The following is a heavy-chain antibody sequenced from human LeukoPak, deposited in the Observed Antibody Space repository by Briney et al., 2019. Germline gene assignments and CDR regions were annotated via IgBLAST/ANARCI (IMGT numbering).Heavy chain of an antibody. J-gene: IGHJ6*02. Sequence: GGSLRLSCAASGFTFSSYWMHWVRQAPGKGLVWVSRINSDGSSTSYADPVKGRFTISRDNAKNTLYLQMNSLRAEDTAVYYCARGLYCSSTSCYPTYYYYGMDVWGQGTTVTVSS. CDR3: ARGLYCSSTSCYPTYYYYGMDV. V-gene: IGHV3-74*01. CDR1: GFTFSSYW. D-gene: IGHD2-2*01. CDR2: INSDGSST.